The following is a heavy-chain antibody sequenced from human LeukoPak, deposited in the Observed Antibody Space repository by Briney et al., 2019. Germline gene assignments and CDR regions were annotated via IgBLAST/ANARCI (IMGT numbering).Heavy chain of an antibody. CDR3: ARSDSQWASHGLDV. D-gene: IGHD1-26*01. CDR2: INPNSGGT. CDR1: GYTFTGYV. J-gene: IGHJ6*02. Sequence: ASVKVSCKPSGYTFTGYVMQWVRQAPGQGLEWMGWINPNSGGTKYAQKFQGRVTMTRDTSIDTAYMELSRLRSGDTAVYYCARSDSQWASHGLDVWGQGTTVTVSS. V-gene: IGHV1-2*02.